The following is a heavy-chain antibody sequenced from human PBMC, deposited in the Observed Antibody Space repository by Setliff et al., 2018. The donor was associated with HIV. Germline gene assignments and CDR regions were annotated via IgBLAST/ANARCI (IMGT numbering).Heavy chain of an antibody. CDR2: SNHSGST. CDR3: ARGPVYSSTIDY. Sequence: SETLSLTCDVYGGSFSGYYWSWIRQPPGKGLEWIGESNHSGSTNYNPSLKSRVTISVGTSKRQFSLKLSSVTAADTAVFYCARGPVYSSTIDYWGQGTLVTVSS. D-gene: IGHD6-13*01. J-gene: IGHJ4*02. CDR1: GGSFSGYY. V-gene: IGHV4-34*01.